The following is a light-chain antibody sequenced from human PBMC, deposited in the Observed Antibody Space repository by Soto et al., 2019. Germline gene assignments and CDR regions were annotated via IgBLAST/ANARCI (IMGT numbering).Light chain of an antibody. CDR1: SSDVGSYNR. J-gene: IGLJ1*01. Sequence: QSVLTQPPSVSGSPGQSVTISCTGTSSDVGSYNRVSWYQQPPGTAPKLMIYEVSNRPSGVPDRFSGSKSGNTASLTISGLQAEYEADYYCSLYTSSSTLYVFGTGTKLTVL. CDR2: EVS. V-gene: IGLV2-18*01. CDR3: SLYTSSSTLYV.